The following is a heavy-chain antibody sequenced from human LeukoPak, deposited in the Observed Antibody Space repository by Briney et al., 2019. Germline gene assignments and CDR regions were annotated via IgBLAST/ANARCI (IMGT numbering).Heavy chain of an antibody. CDR2: INHSGST. CDR3: ARGAAAGWFDP. J-gene: IGHJ5*02. D-gene: IGHD6-13*01. CDR1: GGSFSGYY. V-gene: IGHV4-34*01. Sequence: SETLSLTCAVYGGSFSGYYWSWIRQPPGKGLEWIGEINHSGSTNYTPSLKSRVTISVDTSKNTFSLKLSSVTAADTAVYYCARGAAAGWFDPWGQGTLVTVFS.